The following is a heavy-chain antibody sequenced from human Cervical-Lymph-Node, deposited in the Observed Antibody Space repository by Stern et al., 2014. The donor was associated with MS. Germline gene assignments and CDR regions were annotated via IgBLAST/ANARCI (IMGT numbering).Heavy chain of an antibody. CDR1: AGSITSTNYY. D-gene: IGHD3-16*02. Sequence: QVQLQESGPGLVKPSETLSLTCTVSAGSITSTNYYWGWIRQPPGKGLEWIGYIHYTGTTYYSPSLKSRITLAVDTSKNLFSLNLNSVTAADAALYYCATFNIWGSYRHIDYWGQGTLVTVSS. CDR2: IHYTGTT. J-gene: IGHJ4*02. V-gene: IGHV4-39*02. CDR3: ATFNIWGSYRHIDY.